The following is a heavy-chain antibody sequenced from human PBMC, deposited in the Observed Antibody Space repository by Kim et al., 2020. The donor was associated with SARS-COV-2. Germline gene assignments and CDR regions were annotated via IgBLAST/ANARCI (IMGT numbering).Heavy chain of an antibody. CDR2: INPGSGNT. V-gene: IGHV1-3*03. Sequence: ASVKVSCKASGYTFTNYAMHWVRQAPGQRLEWMGWINPGSGNTRASQELQGRVTITRDTSANTAYIELSSLGSEDTAVYYCARDRTFHSGSGRYYNPLDVWGQGTTVTVSS. CDR1: GYTFTNYA. D-gene: IGHD3-10*01. CDR3: ARDRTFHSGSGRYYNPLDV. J-gene: IGHJ6*02.